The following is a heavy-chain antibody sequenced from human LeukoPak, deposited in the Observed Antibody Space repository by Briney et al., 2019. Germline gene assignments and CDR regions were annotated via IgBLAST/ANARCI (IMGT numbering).Heavy chain of an antibody. CDR3: ARDLLNEGNHLDY. CDR2: IYYSGST. D-gene: IGHD4-23*01. J-gene: IGHJ4*02. Sequence: SQTLSLTCTVSGGSISSGDYYWSWIRQPPGKGLEWIGYIYYSGSTYYNPSLKSRVTISVDTSKNQFSLRLSSVTAADTAVYYCARDLLNEGNHLDYWGQGTLVTVSS. CDR1: GGSISSGDYY. V-gene: IGHV4-30-4*01.